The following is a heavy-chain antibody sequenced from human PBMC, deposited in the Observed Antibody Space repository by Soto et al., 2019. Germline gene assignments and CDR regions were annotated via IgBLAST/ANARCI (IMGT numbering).Heavy chain of an antibody. V-gene: IGHV1-69*06. D-gene: IGHD5-12*01. CDR3: ARGDIVAIFGMDV. CDR1: GGTFGNSA. CDR2: IIPSFATG. Sequence: SVKVSCKASGGTFGNSAISWVRQAPGQGLEWMGGIIPSFATGNSAPEFQGRLTITADKSTTTAYMELSSLRSEDTAVYYCARGDIVAIFGMDVWGQGTTVTVSS. J-gene: IGHJ6*02.